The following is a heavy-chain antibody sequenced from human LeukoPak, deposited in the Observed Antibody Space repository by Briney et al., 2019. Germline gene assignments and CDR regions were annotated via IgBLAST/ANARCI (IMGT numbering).Heavy chain of an antibody. CDR3: AKGFRMVYASNFDY. Sequence: GGSLRLSCAASGFTFSGSAMHWVRQASGKGLEWVGRIRSKANSYATAYAASVKGRFTISRDDSKNTAYLQMNSLKTEDTAVYYCAKGFRMVYASNFDYWGQGTLVTVSS. CDR1: GFTFSGSA. J-gene: IGHJ4*02. CDR2: IRSKANSYAT. D-gene: IGHD2-8*01. V-gene: IGHV3-73*01.